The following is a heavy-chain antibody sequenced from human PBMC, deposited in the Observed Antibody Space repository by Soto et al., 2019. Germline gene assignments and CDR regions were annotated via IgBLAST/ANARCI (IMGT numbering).Heavy chain of an antibody. D-gene: IGHD4-17*01. CDR2: ISSSSSYI. V-gene: IGHV3-21*01. CDR1: GFTFSSYS. CDR3: ARSLPLLSLRPDYGDATGSFDY. J-gene: IGHJ4*02. Sequence: GGSLRLSCAASGFTFSSYSMNWVRQAPGKGLEWVSSISSSSSYIYYADSVKGRFTISRDNAKNSLYLQMNSLRAEDTAVYYCARSLPLLSLRPDYGDATGSFDYWGQGTLVTVSS.